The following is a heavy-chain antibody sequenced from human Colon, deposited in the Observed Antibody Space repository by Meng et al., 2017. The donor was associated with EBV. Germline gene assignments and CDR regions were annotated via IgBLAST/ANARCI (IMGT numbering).Heavy chain of an antibody. V-gene: IGHV4-39*01. D-gene: IGHD3-10*01. Sequence: LQLQGAGPGLVKPAETLALTCTVSGGSIRSNGYYWDWARQPPGKGLEWIGAIYHSGSTSYNPSLQSRVTMFVDTSKNQFSLMLTSVTATDTAVYYCARRRGGSGRDCWGQGTLVTVSS. CDR1: GGSIRSNGYY. CDR2: IYHSGST. J-gene: IGHJ4*02. CDR3: ARRRGGSGRDC.